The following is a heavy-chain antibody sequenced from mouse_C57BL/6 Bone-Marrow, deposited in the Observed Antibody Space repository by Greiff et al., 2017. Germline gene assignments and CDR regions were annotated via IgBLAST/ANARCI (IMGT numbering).Heavy chain of an antibody. CDR3: ASRSYGSSYDYAMDY. CDR1: GYSFTDYN. V-gene: IGHV1-39*01. J-gene: IGHJ4*01. CDR2: INPNYGTT. D-gene: IGHD1-1*01. Sequence: EVKLVESGPELVKPGASVKISCKASGYSFTDYNMNWVKQSNGKSLEWIGVINPNYGTTSYNQKFKGKATLTVDQSSSTAYMQLNSLTSEDSAVYYCASRSYGSSYDYAMDYWGQGTSVTVSS.